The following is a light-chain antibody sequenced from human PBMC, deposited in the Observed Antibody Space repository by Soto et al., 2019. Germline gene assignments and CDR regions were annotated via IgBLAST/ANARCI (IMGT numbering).Light chain of an antibody. Sequence: EIVLTQFPATLSLSPGETATLSCRASQSVLTYLGWYQQQPGQAPRLLISDASTRASGIPARFTGSGSGTDFPLTISRLEPEDFAVYYCQQRSNLVSFGPGTRLEIK. V-gene: IGKV3-11*01. J-gene: IGKJ5*01. CDR3: QQRSNLVS. CDR1: QSVLTY. CDR2: DAS.